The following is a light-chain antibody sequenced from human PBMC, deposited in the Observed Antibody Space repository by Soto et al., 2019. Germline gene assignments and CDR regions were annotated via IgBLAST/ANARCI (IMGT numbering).Light chain of an antibody. V-gene: IGKV1-5*03. CDR3: QQYLSYWT. Sequence: DIQMTQSPSTLSGTVGDRVTITFRASQTISSWLDWDQQKPDKAPKPLIYKASTLKSWVPSRFSGRRSWTEFTLTISSLQPDDFSTYNCQQYLSYWTFGQGTKVDIK. J-gene: IGKJ1*01. CDR2: KAS. CDR1: QTISSW.